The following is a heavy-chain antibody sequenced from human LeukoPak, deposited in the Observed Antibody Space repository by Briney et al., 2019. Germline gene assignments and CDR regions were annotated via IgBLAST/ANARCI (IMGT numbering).Heavy chain of an antibody. CDR1: GGSISSDY. J-gene: IGHJ3*02. Sequence: SETLSLTCTVSGGSISSDYWSWIRQPPGKGLEWIGYIYDSGSPTYNPSLKSRVTISVDTSKNQFSLKLSSVTAADTAVYYCARRAYGSGSYYFDIWGQGTMVTVSS. V-gene: IGHV4-59*12. CDR2: IYDSGSP. D-gene: IGHD3-10*01. CDR3: ARRAYGSGSYYFDI.